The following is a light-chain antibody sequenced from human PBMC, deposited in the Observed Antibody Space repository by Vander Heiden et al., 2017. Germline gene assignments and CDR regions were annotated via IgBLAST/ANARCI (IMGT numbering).Light chain of an antibody. V-gene: IGLV1-44*01. CDR3: AAWDDSLTGWV. CDR2: ENN. Sequence: QSVLTQPPSASGTPGQRVTISCSGSSSNIGRNTVNWYQQLPGTAPKVLIYENNQRPSGIPDRFSGSKSGTSASLAISGLQSEDEADYYCAAWDDSLTGWVFGGGTKLTVL. CDR1: SSNIGRNT. J-gene: IGLJ3*02.